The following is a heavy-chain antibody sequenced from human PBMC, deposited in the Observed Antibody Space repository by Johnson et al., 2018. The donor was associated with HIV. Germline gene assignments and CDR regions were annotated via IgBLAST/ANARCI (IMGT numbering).Heavy chain of an antibody. Sequence: VQLVESGGGLVQPGGSLRLSCAASGFTFSSYAMSWVRQAPGKGLEWVSVIFTVGDVYYADSVGGRFTISRDNAKYTVDLQMNSLRVEDTAVYYCAKVDCGGDTCAGYDPFDLWGQGTLVTVSS. D-gene: IGHD2-21*01. J-gene: IGHJ3*01. CDR1: GFTFSSYA. CDR2: IFTVGDV. V-gene: IGHV3-23*03. CDR3: AKVDCGGDTCAGYDPFDL.